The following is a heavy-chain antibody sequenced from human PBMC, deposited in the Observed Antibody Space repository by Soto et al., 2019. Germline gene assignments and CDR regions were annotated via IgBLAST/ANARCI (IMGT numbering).Heavy chain of an antibody. D-gene: IGHD6-6*01. V-gene: IGHV3-74*01. CDR2: INSDGSST. J-gene: IGHJ4*02. Sequence: EVQLVESGGGLVQPGGSLRLSCAASEFTFSSYWMHWVRQAPGKGLVWVSRINSDGSSTSYADSVKGRFTISRDNAKNTLYVQMNSLRAEDTAVYYCAREYSSSRYFDFWGQGTLVTVSS. CDR3: AREYSSSRYFDF. CDR1: EFTFSSYW.